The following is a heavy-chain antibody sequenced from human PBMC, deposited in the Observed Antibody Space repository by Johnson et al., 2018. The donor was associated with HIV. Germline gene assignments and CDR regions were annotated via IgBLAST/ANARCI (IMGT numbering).Heavy chain of an antibody. CDR2: ISYDGSNK. V-gene: IGHV3-30*04. CDR3: ARDTFAGAYGDWPDAFDI. Sequence: VQLVESGGGVVQPGRSLRLSCAASGFTFSSYAMHWVRQAPGKGLEWVAVISYDGSNKYYADSVKGRFTISRDNSKNTLYLQMNSLRAEDTAVYYCARDTFAGAYGDWPDAFDIWGQGTMVTVSS. D-gene: IGHD4-17*01. CDR1: GFTFSSYA. J-gene: IGHJ3*02.